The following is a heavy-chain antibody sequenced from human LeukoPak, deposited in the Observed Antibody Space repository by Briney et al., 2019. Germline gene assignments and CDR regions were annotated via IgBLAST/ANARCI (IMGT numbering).Heavy chain of an antibody. CDR2: IYTGGTT. V-gene: IGHV3-66*01. CDR1: GFSFTDYG. Sequence: PGGSLRLSCAASGFSFTDYGMNWVRQAPGKGLEWVSIIYTGGTTHYADSLNDRFTISRDDSINTLYLQMNSLRAEDTAVYYCARDSSSYYFDYWGQGTLVTVSS. CDR3: ARDSSSYYFDY. J-gene: IGHJ4*02. D-gene: IGHD6-6*01.